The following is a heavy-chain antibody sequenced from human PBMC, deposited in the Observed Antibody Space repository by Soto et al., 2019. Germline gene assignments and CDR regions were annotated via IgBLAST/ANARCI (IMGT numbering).Heavy chain of an antibody. Sequence: ASVKVSCKASGYSFTDYHIHWVRQAPGQGLEWLGRINPKSGGTSTAQKFQGWVTRTTDTSISTASMELTRLTSDDTAIYYCARGDSTDCSNGVCSFFYNHDMDVWG. J-gene: IGHJ6*02. CDR2: INPKSGGT. CDR1: GYSFTDYH. V-gene: IGHV1-2*04. D-gene: IGHD2-8*01. CDR3: ARGDSTDCSNGVCSFFYNHDMDV.